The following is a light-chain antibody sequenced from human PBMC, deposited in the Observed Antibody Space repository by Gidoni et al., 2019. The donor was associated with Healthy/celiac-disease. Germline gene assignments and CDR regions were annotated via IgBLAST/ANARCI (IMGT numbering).Light chain of an antibody. CDR3: LLYYGGAQLGIWV. J-gene: IGLJ3*02. CDR2: STS. Sequence: QTVVTQEPSLTVSPGGTVTLTCASSTGAVTSGYYPNWFQQKPGQAPRALIYSTSNKHPWTPARFSGSLLGGKAALTLSGVQPEDEAEYYCLLYYGGAQLGIWVFGGGTKLTVL. CDR1: TGAVTSGYY. V-gene: IGLV7-43*01.